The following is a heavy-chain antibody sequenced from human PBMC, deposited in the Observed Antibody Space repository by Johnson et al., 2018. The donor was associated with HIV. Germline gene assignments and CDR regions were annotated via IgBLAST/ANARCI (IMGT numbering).Heavy chain of an antibody. V-gene: IGHV3-66*01. Sequence: VQLVESGGGLVQPGGSLRLSCAVSGFTFSYYWMSWVRQAPGKGLEWVSVIYSGRTTYYADSVKGRFTISRDNSKNTLYLQMNSLRAEDTAVYYCARDNEDIVLVGAFDIWGQGTMVTVSS. J-gene: IGHJ3*02. CDR1: GFTFSYYW. CDR3: ARDNEDIVLVGAFDI. CDR2: IYSGRTT. D-gene: IGHD2-8*02.